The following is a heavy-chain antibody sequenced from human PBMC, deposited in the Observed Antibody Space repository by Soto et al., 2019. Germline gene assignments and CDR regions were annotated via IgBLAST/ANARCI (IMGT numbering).Heavy chain of an antibody. Sequence: GGSLRLSCAASGFTFSDHYMDWVRQAPGKGLEWVGRTRNKANSYTTEYAASVKGRFTISRDDSKNSLYLQMNSLKTEDTAVYYCARDLTEPYYYYYYMDVWGKGTTVTVSS. CDR3: ARDLTEPYYYYYYMDV. CDR2: TRNKANSYTT. J-gene: IGHJ6*03. V-gene: IGHV3-72*01. D-gene: IGHD4-4*01. CDR1: GFTFSDHY.